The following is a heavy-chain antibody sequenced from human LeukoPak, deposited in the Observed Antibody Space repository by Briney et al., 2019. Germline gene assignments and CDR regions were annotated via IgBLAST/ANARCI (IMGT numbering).Heavy chain of an antibody. V-gene: IGHV3-23*01. J-gene: IGHJ4*02. CDR3: ARHRGYCSSTSCYPYYFDY. D-gene: IGHD2-2*01. CDR1: GFTFSAYA. CDR2: MSGSGGMT. Sequence: PGGSLRLSCAVSGFTFSAYAMSWVRQAPGKGLEWVSAMSGSGGMTYYADSVKGRFTISRDNSKNTLYLQMNSLRAEDTAVYYCARHRGYCSSTSCYPYYFDYWGQGTLVTVSS.